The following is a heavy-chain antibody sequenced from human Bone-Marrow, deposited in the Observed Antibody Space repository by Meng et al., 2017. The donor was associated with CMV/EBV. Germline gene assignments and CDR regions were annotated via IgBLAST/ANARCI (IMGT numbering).Heavy chain of an antibody. CDR1: GFTFSSYA. D-gene: IGHD6-6*01. CDR3: AREVKVYSSSSSYDP. J-gene: IGHJ5*02. CDR2: ISGSGGST. Sequence: GESLKISCAASGFTFSSYAMSWVRQAPGKGLEWVSAISGSGGSTYYADSVKGRFTISRDNSKNTLYLQMNSLRAEDTAVYYCAREVKVYSSSSSYDPWGQGTLVTVSS. V-gene: IGHV3-23*01.